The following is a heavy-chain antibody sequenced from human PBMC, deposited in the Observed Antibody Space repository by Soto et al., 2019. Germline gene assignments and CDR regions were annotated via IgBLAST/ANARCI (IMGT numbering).Heavy chain of an antibody. Sequence: QVQLVQSGPELKKPGAAVRVSCKTSGYTFNTYGLSWVRQAPGQGLEWMGWISTYTGNTDYPQRFQGRVSIDTDTSTSTASLDLRSLTSEDTAVYYCVRDVSVRSGSFGGYWGQGTLVTVSS. CDR3: VRDVSVRSGSFGGY. V-gene: IGHV1-18*01. CDR2: ISTYTGNT. J-gene: IGHJ4*02. CDR1: GYTFNTYG. D-gene: IGHD3-10*01.